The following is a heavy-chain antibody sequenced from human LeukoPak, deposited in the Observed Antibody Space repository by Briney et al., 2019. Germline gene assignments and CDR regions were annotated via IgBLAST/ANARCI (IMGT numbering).Heavy chain of an antibody. J-gene: IGHJ4*02. CDR3: ARDKYYDSSGYYSPFDY. CDR2: ISSSSSYI. D-gene: IGHD3-22*01. V-gene: IGHV3-21*01. Sequence: PGGSLRLSCAASGFTFSSYSMNWVRQAPGKGLEWVPSISSSSSYIYYADSVKGRFTISRDNAKNSLYLQMNSLRAEDTAVYYCARDKYYDSSGYYSPFDYWGQGTLVTVSS. CDR1: GFTFSSYS.